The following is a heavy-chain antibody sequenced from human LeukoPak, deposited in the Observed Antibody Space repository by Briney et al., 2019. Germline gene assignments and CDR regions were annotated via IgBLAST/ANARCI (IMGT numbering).Heavy chain of an antibody. Sequence: PSETLSLTCTVSGGPISSYYWSWIRQPPGKGLEWIGYIYYSGSTNYNPSLRSRVTISVDTSKNQFSLKLSSVTAADTAVYYCARQPYGITIFGVVRDYFDYWGQGTLVTVSS. J-gene: IGHJ4*02. CDR2: IYYSGST. CDR1: GGPISSYY. D-gene: IGHD3-3*01. CDR3: ARQPYGITIFGVVRDYFDY. V-gene: IGHV4-59*08.